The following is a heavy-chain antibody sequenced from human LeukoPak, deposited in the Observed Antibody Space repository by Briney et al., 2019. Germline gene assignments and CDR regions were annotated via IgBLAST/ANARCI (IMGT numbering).Heavy chain of an antibody. CDR3: AKQSWSRFDP. D-gene: IGHD6-13*01. CDR2: THSSGGT. J-gene: IGHJ5*02. CDR1: GGSVTNLY. Sequence: PSETLSLTCTVSGGSVTNLYWSWVRQPPGKGLEWIGFTHSSGGTSYNPSLKSRVTMSVDTSKNQFSLKLISVTAADTAVYYCAKQSWSRFDPWGQGTLVAVSS. V-gene: IGHV4-59*08.